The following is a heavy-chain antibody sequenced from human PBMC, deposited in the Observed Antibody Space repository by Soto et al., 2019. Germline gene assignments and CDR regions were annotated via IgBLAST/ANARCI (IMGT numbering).Heavy chain of an antibody. CDR2: INHSGST. D-gene: IGHD3-10*01. Sequence: SGTPSLTCAVHGWSFSGDYWSWVRQPPGKGLEWIGEINHSGSTNYNPSLKSRVTISVDTSKNQFSLKLSSVTAADTAVYYCASERAILLGFGEKDWFDPWDQGTLVTVS. CDR1: GWSFSGDY. J-gene: IGHJ5*02. CDR3: ASERAILLGFGEKDWFDP. V-gene: IGHV4-34*01.